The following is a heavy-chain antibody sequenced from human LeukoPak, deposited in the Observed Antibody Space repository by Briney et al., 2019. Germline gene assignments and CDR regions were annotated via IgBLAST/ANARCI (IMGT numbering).Heavy chain of an antibody. CDR2: ISYDGNQK. J-gene: IGHJ4*02. Sequence: GRSLRLSCEASVFTFSIYAMHWVRQAPGKGLEWVAVISYDGNQKHYADSVKGRFTISRDNSKNTLDLQMNSLRGDDTAVYYCARGGYFSSSWYDYWGQGTLVTVSS. CDR1: VFTFSIYA. V-gene: IGHV3-30*07. CDR3: ARGGYFSSSWYDY. D-gene: IGHD6-13*01.